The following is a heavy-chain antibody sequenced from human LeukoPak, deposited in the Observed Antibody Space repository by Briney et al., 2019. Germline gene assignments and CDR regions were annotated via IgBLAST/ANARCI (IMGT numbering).Heavy chain of an antibody. CDR2: VSGSGTKT. CDR3: AKPVLQYYGSSGYHPDWCFDL. Sequence: GESLRLSCEGSGFSISRYTMSWVRQAPGKGLEWVSAVSGSGTKTYYADSVKGRFTLSSDHSKNALYLQLSSLSPEDTAVYYCAKPVLQYYGSSGYHPDWCFDLWGRGTLVTVSS. J-gene: IGHJ2*01. CDR1: GFSISRYT. V-gene: IGHV3-23*01. D-gene: IGHD3-22*01.